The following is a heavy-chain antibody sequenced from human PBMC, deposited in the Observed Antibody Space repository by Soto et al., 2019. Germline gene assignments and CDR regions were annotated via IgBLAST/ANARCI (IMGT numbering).Heavy chain of an antibody. J-gene: IGHJ4*02. D-gene: IGHD3-22*01. CDR2: ISGSGGST. CDR3: ARGRLSMIVVAFDY. Sequence: EVQLLESGGGLVQPGGSLRLSCAASGFTFSSYAMSWLRQAPGKGLEWVSAISGSGGSTYYADSVKGRFTISRDNSKNTLYLQMNSLRAEDTAVYYCARGRLSMIVVAFDYWGQGTLVTVSS. CDR1: GFTFSSYA. V-gene: IGHV3-23*01.